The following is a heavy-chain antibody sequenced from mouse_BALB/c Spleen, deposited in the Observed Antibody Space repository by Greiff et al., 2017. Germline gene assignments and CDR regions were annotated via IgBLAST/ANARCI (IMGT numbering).Heavy chain of an antibody. V-gene: IGHV1-4*02. CDR2: INPSSGYT. D-gene: IGHD2-4*01. J-gene: IGHJ3*01. CDR3: ASRGDYGSWFAY. Sequence: VQLQQSAAELARPGASVKMSCKASGYTFTSYTMHWVKQRPGQGLEWIGYINPSSGYTEYNQKFKDKTTLTADKSSSTAYMQLSSLTSEDSAVYYCASRGDYGSWFAYWGQGTLVTVSA. CDR1: GYTFTSYT.